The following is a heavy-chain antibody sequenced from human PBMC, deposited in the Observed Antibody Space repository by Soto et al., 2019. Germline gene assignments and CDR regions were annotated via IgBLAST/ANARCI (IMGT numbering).Heavy chain of an antibody. D-gene: IGHD1-26*01. J-gene: IGHJ1*01. Sequence: QVQLVQSGAEVKKPGSSVKVSCKASGGTFSSYAISWVRQAPGQGLEWMGGIIPIFGTANYAQKLQGRVTITADESTSTAYMELSSLRSEDTAVYYCARDPSTMGKKSAEYFQHWGQGTLVTVSS. CDR2: IIPIFGTA. CDR1: GGTFSSYA. V-gene: IGHV1-69*01. CDR3: ARDPSTMGKKSAEYFQH.